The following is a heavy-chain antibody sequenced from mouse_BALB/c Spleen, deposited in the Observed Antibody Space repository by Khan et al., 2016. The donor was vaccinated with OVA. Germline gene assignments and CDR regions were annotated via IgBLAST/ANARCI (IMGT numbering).Heavy chain of an antibody. J-gene: IGHJ3*01. D-gene: IGHD2-14*01. CDR1: GDSITSGY. Sequence: EVQLQESGPSLVKPSQTLSLTCSVTGDSITSGYWCWIRKFPGNKLEYMGYILYSGSTYYNPSLKSRIAITRHTSQTQSYLHLKSVTTEDTATYYCARSTYMYAFAYWGQGTLVTVSA. CDR3: ARSTYMYAFAY. V-gene: IGHV3-8*02. CDR2: ILYSGST.